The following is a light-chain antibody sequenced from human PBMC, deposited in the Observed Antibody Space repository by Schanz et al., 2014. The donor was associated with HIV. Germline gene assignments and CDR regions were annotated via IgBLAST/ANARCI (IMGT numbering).Light chain of an antibody. Sequence: QSVLAQPPSVSGAPGQRVTISCTGSSSNIGSLYDVHWYQQLPGTAPKHLIFANSDRPSGVPDRFSGSKSGTSASLAISGLQSEDEADYYCATWDDSLNVWVFGGGTKVTVL. V-gene: IGLV1-40*01. CDR3: ATWDDSLNVWV. J-gene: IGLJ3*02. CDR2: ANS. CDR1: SSNIGSLYD.